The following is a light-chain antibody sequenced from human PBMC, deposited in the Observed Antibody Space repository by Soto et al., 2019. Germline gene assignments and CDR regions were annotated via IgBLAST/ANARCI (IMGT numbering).Light chain of an antibody. Sequence: QPALTQPASVSGSPGQSITISCTGTSSDVGGYNYVSWYQQHPGKAPKLMIYEVSNRPSGVSNRFSGSKSGNTASLTISGVQAEDESDYYCSSYTISSTFSVFGTGTKVTAL. V-gene: IGLV2-14*01. CDR1: SSDVGGYNY. J-gene: IGLJ1*01. CDR3: SSYTISSTFSV. CDR2: EVS.